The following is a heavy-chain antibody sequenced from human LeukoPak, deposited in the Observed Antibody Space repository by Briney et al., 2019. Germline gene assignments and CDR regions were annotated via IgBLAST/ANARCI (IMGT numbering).Heavy chain of an antibody. CDR3: ARAYCSGGSCYPYYYYMDV. CDR2: IRYDGSNK. Sequence: GGSLRLSCAASGFTFSSYWMHWVRQAPGKGLEWVAFIRYDGSNKYYADSVKGRFTISRDNSKNTLYLQMNSLRAEDTAVYYCARAYCSGGSCYPYYYYMDVWGKGTTVTISS. V-gene: IGHV3-30*02. CDR1: GFTFSSYW. J-gene: IGHJ6*03. D-gene: IGHD2-15*01.